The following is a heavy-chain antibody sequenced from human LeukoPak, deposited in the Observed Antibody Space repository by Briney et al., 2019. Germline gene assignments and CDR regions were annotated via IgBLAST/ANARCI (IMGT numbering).Heavy chain of an antibody. Sequence: SETLSLTCTVSGDSISRNSYYWGWIRQPPGKGLEWIGTVYYSGSTYNNPSLKSRVTLSVDTSKNQFSLRLSSVTAADTAVYYCARGLDNWYFDLWGRGTLVIVSS. CDR3: ARGLDNWYFDL. CDR2: VYYSGST. D-gene: IGHD3/OR15-3a*01. V-gene: IGHV4-39*07. J-gene: IGHJ2*01. CDR1: GDSISRNSYY.